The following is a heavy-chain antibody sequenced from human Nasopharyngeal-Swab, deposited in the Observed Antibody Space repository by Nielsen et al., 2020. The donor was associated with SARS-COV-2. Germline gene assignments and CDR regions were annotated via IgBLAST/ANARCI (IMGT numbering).Heavy chain of an antibody. Sequence: VREAPGKGLEWVAVISYGGSNKYYADSVKGRFTISRDNSKNTLYLQMNSLRAEDTAVYYCARAPGDGMDVWGQGTTVTVSS. CDR2: ISYGGSNK. J-gene: IGHJ6*02. CDR3: ARAPGDGMDV. V-gene: IGHV3-30-3*01.